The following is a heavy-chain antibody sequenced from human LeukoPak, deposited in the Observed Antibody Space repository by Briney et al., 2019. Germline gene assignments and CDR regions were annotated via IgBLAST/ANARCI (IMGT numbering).Heavy chain of an antibody. CDR3: ARRVKKGSYGYGGFDY. CDR1: GGSISSGGYS. CDR2: IYHSGST. V-gene: IGHV4-30-2*01. J-gene: IGHJ4*02. D-gene: IGHD5-18*01. Sequence: PSETLSLTCAVSGGSISSGGYSWSWIRQPPGKGLEWIGYIYHSGSTYYNPSLKSRVTISVDRSKNQFSLKLSSVTAADTAVYYCARRVKKGSYGYGGFDYWGQGTLVTVSS.